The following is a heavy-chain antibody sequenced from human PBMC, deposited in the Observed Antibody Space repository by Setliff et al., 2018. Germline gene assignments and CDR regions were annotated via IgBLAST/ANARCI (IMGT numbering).Heavy chain of an antibody. D-gene: IGHD3-3*01. CDR1: GGSISSSNW. Sequence: PSETLSLTCAVSGGSISSSNWWSWVRQPPGKGLEWIGEIYHSGSTNYNPSLKSRVTISVDTSKNQFSLKLSSVTAADTAVYYRARVDNFWSGPIDYWGQGTLVTVSS. V-gene: IGHV4-4*02. CDR2: IYHSGST. CDR3: ARVDNFWSGPIDY. J-gene: IGHJ4*02.